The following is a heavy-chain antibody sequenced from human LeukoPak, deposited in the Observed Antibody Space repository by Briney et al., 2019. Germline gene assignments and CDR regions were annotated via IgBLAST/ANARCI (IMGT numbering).Heavy chain of an antibody. J-gene: IGHJ6*02. CDR1: GYTFTSYG. V-gene: IGHV1-18*01. D-gene: IGHD3-3*01. CDR2: ISAYNGNT. CDR3: ARDYGSWWYSYYYGMDV. Sequence: PRASVKVSCKASGYTFTSYGISWVRQAPGQGLEWMGWISAYNGNTNYAQKLQGRVTMTTDTSTSTAYMELRSLRSDDTAVYYCARDYGSWWYSYYYGMDVWGQGTTVTVSS.